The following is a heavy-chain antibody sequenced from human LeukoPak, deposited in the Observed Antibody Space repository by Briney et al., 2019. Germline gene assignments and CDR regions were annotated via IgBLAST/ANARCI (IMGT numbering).Heavy chain of an antibody. Sequence: ASVTVSCKASGGTFSSYAISWVRQAPGQGLEWMGGIIPIFGTANYAQKLQGRVTMTTDTSTCTAYMELGSLRSDDTAVYYCAREDAGGVTNWFDPWGQGTLVTVSS. J-gene: IGHJ5*02. CDR3: AREDAGGVTNWFDP. CDR1: GGTFSSYA. V-gene: IGHV1-69*05. D-gene: IGHD3-16*01. CDR2: IIPIFGTA.